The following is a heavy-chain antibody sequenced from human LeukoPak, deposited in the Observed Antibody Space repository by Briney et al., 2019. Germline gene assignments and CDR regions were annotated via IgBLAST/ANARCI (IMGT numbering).Heavy chain of an antibody. D-gene: IGHD6-6*01. Sequence: ASVKVSCKASGYTFTSYDINWVRQATGQGLEWMGWMNPNSGNTGYAQKFQGRVTMTRNTSISTAYMEPSSLRSEDTAVYYCARSRGRDVAARRDGMDVWGQGATVTVSS. V-gene: IGHV1-8*01. CDR2: MNPNSGNT. CDR3: ARSRGRDVAARRDGMDV. J-gene: IGHJ6*02. CDR1: GYTFTSYD.